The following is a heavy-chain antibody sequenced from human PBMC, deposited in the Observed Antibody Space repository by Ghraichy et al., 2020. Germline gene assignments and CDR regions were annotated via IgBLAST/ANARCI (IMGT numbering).Heavy chain of an antibody. J-gene: IGHJ6*02. CDR1: GFTFSSYE. V-gene: IGHV3-48*03. D-gene: IGHD6-19*01. Sequence: LSLTCAASGFTFSSYEMNWVRQAPGKGLEWVSYISSSGSTIYYADSVKGRFTISRDNAKNSLYLQMNSLRAEDTAVYYCARDAGQWSGYYYYGMDVWGQGTTVTVSS. CDR2: ISSSGSTI. CDR3: ARDAGQWSGYYYYGMDV.